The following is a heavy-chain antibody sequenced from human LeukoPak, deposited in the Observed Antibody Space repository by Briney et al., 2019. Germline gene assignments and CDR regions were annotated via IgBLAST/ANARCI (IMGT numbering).Heavy chain of an antibody. CDR1: GFTFSSYA. CDR3: AKSGRSDGWQYCDF. CDR2: ISGSGGST. V-gene: IGHV3-23*01. D-gene: IGHD5-24*01. Sequence: GGSLRLSCAASGFTFSSYAMSWVRQAPGKGLEWVSAISGSGGSTYYADSVKGRFTISRDNSKNTLYLQMNSLRAEDTAVYCCAKSGRSDGWQYCDFGGQGTLVTVSS. J-gene: IGHJ4*02.